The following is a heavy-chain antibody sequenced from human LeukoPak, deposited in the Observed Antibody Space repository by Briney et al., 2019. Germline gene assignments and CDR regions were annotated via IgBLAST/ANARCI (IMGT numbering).Heavy chain of an antibody. J-gene: IGHJ5*02. V-gene: IGHV1-2*02. CDR3: ARDPITIFGVVILPNNWFDP. Sequence: ASVKVSCKASGYTFTGYYMHWVRRAPGQGLEWMGWINPNSGGTNYAQKFQGRVTMTRDTSISTAYMELSRLRSDDTAVYYCARDPITIFGVVILPNNWFDPWGQGTLVTVSS. D-gene: IGHD3-3*01. CDR2: INPNSGGT. CDR1: GYTFTGYY.